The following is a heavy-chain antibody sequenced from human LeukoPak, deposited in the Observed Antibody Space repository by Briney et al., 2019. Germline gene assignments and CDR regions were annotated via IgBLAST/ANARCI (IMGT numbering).Heavy chain of an antibody. CDR1: GLTFSSYG. CDR2: ISYDGSNK. Sequence: GGSLRLSCAASGLTFSSYGMHWVRQAPGKGLEWVAVISYDGSNKYYADSVKGRFTISRDNSKNTLYLQMNSLRAEDTAVYYCAKDPGYCSSTSCYLRNYYYGMDVWGQGTTVTVSS. J-gene: IGHJ6*02. CDR3: AKDPGYCSSTSCYLRNYYYGMDV. D-gene: IGHD2-2*01. V-gene: IGHV3-30*18.